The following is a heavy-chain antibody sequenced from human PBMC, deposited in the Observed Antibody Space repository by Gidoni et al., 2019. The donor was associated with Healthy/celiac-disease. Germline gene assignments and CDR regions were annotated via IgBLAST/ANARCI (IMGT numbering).Heavy chain of an antibody. D-gene: IGHD3-10*01. V-gene: IGHV4-61*02. J-gene: IGHJ5*02. Sequence: QVQRQESSPGLVKPSQTLYLTGTVSGGPLRRGRSYWSWIRQPAGKGLEWIGRIYTSGSTHYNPSRQSRVIISVDTSKNQFSLKLSSVTAADTAVYYCARALAWVQGGYNCFDPWGQGTLVTVSS. CDR1: GGPLRRGRSY. CDR2: IYTSGST. CDR3: ARALAWVQGGYNCFDP.